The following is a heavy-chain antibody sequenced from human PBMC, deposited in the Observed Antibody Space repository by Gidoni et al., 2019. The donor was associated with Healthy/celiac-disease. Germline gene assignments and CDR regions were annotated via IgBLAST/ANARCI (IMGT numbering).Heavy chain of an antibody. Sequence: EVQLVESGGGLVKPGGSLRLSCAASGFTFSSYSMNWVRQAPGKGLEWVSSISSSSSYIYYADSVKGRFTISRDNAKNSLYLQMNSLRAEDTAVYYCARDIGITVTTNPDGFQHWGQGTLVTVSS. CDR3: ARDIGITVTTNPDGFQH. CDR1: GFTFSSYS. D-gene: IGHD4-17*01. J-gene: IGHJ1*01. V-gene: IGHV3-21*01. CDR2: ISSSSSYI.